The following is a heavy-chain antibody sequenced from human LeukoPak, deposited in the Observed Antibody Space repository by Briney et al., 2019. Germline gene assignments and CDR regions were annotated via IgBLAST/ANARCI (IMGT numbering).Heavy chain of an antibody. CDR1: GGTFSSYA. CDR3: ARDPSLTGYQHTDY. D-gene: IGHD3-9*01. V-gene: IGHV1-18*01. Sequence: ASVKVSCKASGGTFSSYAISWVRQAPGQGLEWMGWISAYNGNTNYAQKLQGRVTMTTDTSTSTAYMELRSLRSDDTAVYYCARDPSLTGYQHTDYWGQGTLVTVSS. J-gene: IGHJ4*02. CDR2: ISAYNGNT.